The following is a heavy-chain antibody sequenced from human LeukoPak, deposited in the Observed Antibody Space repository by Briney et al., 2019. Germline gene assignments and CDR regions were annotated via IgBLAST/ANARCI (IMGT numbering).Heavy chain of an antibody. D-gene: IGHD2/OR15-2a*01. CDR1: EFTVSSNY. J-gene: IGHJ6*03. V-gene: IGHV3-53*01. CDR2: IYSGGST. Sequence: GGSLRLSCAASEFTVSSNYMSWVRQPPGKGLEWVSVIYSGGSTYYAKSVKGRFTISRDNSKNTLYLQMNSLRVEDTAVYYCAKAMTIGLYHYYYMDVWGKGTTVTVSS. CDR3: AKAMTIGLYHYYYMDV.